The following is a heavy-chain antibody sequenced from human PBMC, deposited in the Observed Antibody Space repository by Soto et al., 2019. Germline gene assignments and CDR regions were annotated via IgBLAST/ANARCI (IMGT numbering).Heavy chain of an antibody. CDR1: GYTFTGYY. CDR2: INPNSGGT. D-gene: IGHD7-27*01. J-gene: IGHJ3*02. CDR3: ARGFWGSADAFDI. Sequence: ASVKVSCKASGYTFTGYYMHWVRQAPGQGLEWMGWINPNSGGTNYAQKFQGWVTMTRDTSISTAYMELSRLRSDDTAVYYCARGFWGSADAFDIWGQGTMVTVSS. V-gene: IGHV1-2*04.